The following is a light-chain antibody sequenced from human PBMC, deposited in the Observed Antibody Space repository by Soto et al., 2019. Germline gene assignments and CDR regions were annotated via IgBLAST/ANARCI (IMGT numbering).Light chain of an antibody. V-gene: IGKV1-5*03. CDR2: KAS. Sequence: DLQMTQSPSTLSASVGDRVTITCRASQSINIWLAWYQQXPGRAPKILIYKASILESGVPSRFSGSGSGTEFTLTISSLQPDDSATDYCQQYNVYWSFGQGTKVDIK. CDR1: QSINIW. CDR3: QQYNVYWS. J-gene: IGKJ1*01.